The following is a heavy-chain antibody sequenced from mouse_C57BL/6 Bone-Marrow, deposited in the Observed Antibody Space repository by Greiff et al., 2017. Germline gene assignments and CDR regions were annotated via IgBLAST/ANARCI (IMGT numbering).Heavy chain of an antibody. CDR3: TNYDGYYDYAMDY. CDR2: IDPETGGT. D-gene: IGHD2-3*01. CDR1: GYTFTDYE. Sequence: QVQLQQSGAELVRPGASVTLSCKASGYTFTDYEMHWVKQTPVHGLEWIGAIDPETGGTAYNQKFTGKAILTADKSSSTAYMELRSLTSEDSAVYYGTNYDGYYDYAMDYWGQGTSVTVSS. V-gene: IGHV1-15*01. J-gene: IGHJ4*01.